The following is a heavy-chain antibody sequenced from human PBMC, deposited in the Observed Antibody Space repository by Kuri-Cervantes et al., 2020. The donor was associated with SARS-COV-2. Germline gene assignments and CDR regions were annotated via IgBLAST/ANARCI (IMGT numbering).Heavy chain of an antibody. D-gene: IGHD1-1*01. CDR1: GFTFSGHW. CDR3: VRDGDHWNFDY. V-gene: IGHV3-74*01. J-gene: IGHJ4*02. CDR2: INPDGSYT. Sequence: GESLKIACAASGFTFSGHWIQWVRQAPGKGLVWVSRINPDGSYTNNADSVKGRFTLSRDNAKNMLFLQMNSLRAEDTAVYYCVRDGDHWNFDYWGQGTLVTVSS.